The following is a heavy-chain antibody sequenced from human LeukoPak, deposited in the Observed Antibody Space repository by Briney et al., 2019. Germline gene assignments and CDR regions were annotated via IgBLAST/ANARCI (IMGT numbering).Heavy chain of an antibody. CDR3: ARAGAGMVWGVSFAFDI. D-gene: IGHD3-10*01. CDR1: GFTFSSYS. CDR2: ISSSSSYI. J-gene: IGHJ3*02. Sequence: PGGSLRLSCAASGFTFSSYSMNWVRQAPGKGLEWVSSISSSSSYIYYADSVKGRFTISRDNAKNSLYLQMNSLRAEDTAVYYCARAGAGMVWGVSFAFDIWGQGTMVTVSS. V-gene: IGHV3-21*01.